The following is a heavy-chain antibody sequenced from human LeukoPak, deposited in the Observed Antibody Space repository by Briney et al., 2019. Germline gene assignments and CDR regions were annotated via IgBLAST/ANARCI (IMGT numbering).Heavy chain of an antibody. CDR3: ARDLGPSPLPWVHYYYMDV. CDR2: ISSRSTTI. Sequence: PGGSLRLSCAASGFTFSSYSMNWVRQAPGKGLEWVSSISSRSTTIYYADSVKGRFTISRDNAKNSLYLQMNSLRAEDTAVYYCARDLGPSPLPWVHYYYMDVWGKGTTVTVSS. D-gene: IGHD7-27*01. J-gene: IGHJ6*03. V-gene: IGHV3-48*04. CDR1: GFTFSSYS.